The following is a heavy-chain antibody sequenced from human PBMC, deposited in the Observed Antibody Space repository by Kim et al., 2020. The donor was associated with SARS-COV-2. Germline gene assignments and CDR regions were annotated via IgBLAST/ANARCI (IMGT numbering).Heavy chain of an antibody. CDR2: IGTAGDT. Sequence: GGSLRLSCAASGFTFSSYDMHWVRQATGKGLEWVSAIGTAGDTYYPGSVKGRFTISRENAKNSLYLQMNSLRAGDTAVYYCARGRRRDYDILTGYVYYYYGMDVWGQGTTVTVSS. J-gene: IGHJ6*02. CDR3: ARGRRRDYDILTGYVYYYYGMDV. V-gene: IGHV3-13*01. CDR1: GFTFSSYD. D-gene: IGHD3-9*01.